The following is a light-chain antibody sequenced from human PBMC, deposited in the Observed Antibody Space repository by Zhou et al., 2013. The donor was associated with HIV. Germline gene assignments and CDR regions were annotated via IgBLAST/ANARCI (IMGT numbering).Light chain of an antibody. V-gene: IGKV3-11*01. Sequence: EIEMTQSPATLYVSPGERATLSCRASQSVSSYLAWYQQKPGQAPRLLIYDASNRATGIPARFSGSGSGTDFTLTISSLEPEDFAVYYCQQRSNWLTFGGGTKVEIK. CDR3: QQRSNWLT. CDR2: DAS. J-gene: IGKJ4*01. CDR1: QSVSSY.